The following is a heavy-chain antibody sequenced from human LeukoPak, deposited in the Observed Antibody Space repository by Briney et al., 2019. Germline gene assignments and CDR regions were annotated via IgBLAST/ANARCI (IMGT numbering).Heavy chain of an antibody. J-gene: IGHJ4*02. V-gene: IGHV4-28*05. CDR3: ASVNVRGAPTRVDY. Sequence: SDTLSLTCGVSGYSISSGSWWGWIRQPPGKGLEWIGYIYYSGDIYYTPSLKSRVTMSVDTSKNQFSLKLSSVTAVDTAVYYCASVNVRGAPTRVDYWGQGTLVTVSS. CDR2: IYYSGDI. D-gene: IGHD3-10*02. CDR1: GYSISSGSW.